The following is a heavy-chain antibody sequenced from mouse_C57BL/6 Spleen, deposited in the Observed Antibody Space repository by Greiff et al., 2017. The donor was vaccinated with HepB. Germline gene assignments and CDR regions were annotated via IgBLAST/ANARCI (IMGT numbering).Heavy chain of an antibody. CDR3: ARRGLGFAY. CDR1: GFTFSSYG. CDR2: IRSGGSYT. Sequence: EVQLVESGGDLVKPGGSLKLSCAASGFTFSSYGMSWVRQTPDKRLEWVATIRSGGSYTYYPDSVKGRFTISRDNAKNTLYLQMSSLKSEDTAMYYCARRGLGFAYWGQGTLVTVSA. J-gene: IGHJ3*01. D-gene: IGHD3-1*01. V-gene: IGHV5-6*01.